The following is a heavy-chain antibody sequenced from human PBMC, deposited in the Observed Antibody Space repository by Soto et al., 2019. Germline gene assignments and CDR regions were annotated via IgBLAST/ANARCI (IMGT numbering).Heavy chain of an antibody. V-gene: IGHV3-30-3*01. D-gene: IGHD2-15*01. CDR1: GFTFSSYA. CDR3: VVVAATRKLYYFDY. Sequence: GGSLRLSCAASGFTFSSYAMHWVRQAPGKGLEWVAVISYDGSNKYYADSVKGRFTISRDNSKKTLYLQMNSLRAEDTAVYYGVVVAATRKLYYFDYWGQGTLVTVSS. CDR2: ISYDGSNK. J-gene: IGHJ4*02.